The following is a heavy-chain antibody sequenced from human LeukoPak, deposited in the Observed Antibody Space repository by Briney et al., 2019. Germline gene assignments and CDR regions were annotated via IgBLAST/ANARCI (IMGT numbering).Heavy chain of an antibody. D-gene: IGHD3-22*01. J-gene: IGHJ4*02. Sequence: GRSLRLSCAASGFTFSSYAMHWVRQAPGKGLEWVAVISYDRSNKYYADSVKGRFTISRDNSKNTLYLQMNSLRAEDTAVYYCARDSYYDSSGYYLVYWGQGTLVTVSS. CDR3: ARDSYYDSSGYYLVY. V-gene: IGHV3-30*04. CDR1: GFTFSSYA. CDR2: ISYDRSNK.